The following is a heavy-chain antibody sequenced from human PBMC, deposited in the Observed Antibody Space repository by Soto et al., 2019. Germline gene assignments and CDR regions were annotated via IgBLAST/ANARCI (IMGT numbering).Heavy chain of an antibody. J-gene: IGHJ4*02. CDR2: ISAYNGNT. CDR1: GYTLTSYG. Sequence: KVATASVKVSCKASGYTLTSYGISWVRQAPGQGLEWMGWISAYNGNTNYAQKLQGRVTMTTDTSTSTAYMELRSLRSDDTAVYYCARSWGSYPTYGTHYFDYWGQGTLVTVSS. D-gene: IGHD1-26*01. V-gene: IGHV1-18*01. CDR3: ARSWGSYPTYGTHYFDY.